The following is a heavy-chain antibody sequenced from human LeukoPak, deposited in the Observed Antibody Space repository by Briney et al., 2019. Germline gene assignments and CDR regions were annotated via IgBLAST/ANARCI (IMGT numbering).Heavy chain of an antibody. D-gene: IGHD3-22*01. CDR3: ARGQWLPVFDF. CDR1: GGFNTHYY. CDR2: FYHSAST. V-gene: IGHV4-59*01. J-gene: IGHJ4*02. Sequence: SETLSLTCSVSGGFNTHYYWGWIRQPPGKGLEWIGYFYHSASTNYNPSLKSRVTISVDTSKNHFSLKLSSVTAADTAVYYCARGQWLPVFDFWGQGTLVTVSS.